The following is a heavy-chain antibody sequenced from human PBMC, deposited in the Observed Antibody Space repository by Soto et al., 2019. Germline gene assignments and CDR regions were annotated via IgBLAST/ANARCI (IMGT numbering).Heavy chain of an antibody. V-gene: IGHV3-72*01. Sequence: GGSLRLSCAASGFTFSDHYMDWVRQAPGKGLEWVGRTRNRARSYTTEYAAFVKGRFTISRDDSKNSLYLQMNNLKTEDTAMYYCARVHTNYYFDSWGQGTLVTVSS. D-gene: IGHD3-10*01. CDR3: ARVHTNYYFDS. CDR2: TRNRARSYTT. J-gene: IGHJ4*02. CDR1: GFTFSDHY.